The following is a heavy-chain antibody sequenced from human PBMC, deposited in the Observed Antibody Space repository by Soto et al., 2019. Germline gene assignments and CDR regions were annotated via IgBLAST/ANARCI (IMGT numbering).Heavy chain of an antibody. CDR2: IIPIFGTA. CDR1: GGTFSSYA. V-gene: IGHV1-69*12. J-gene: IGHJ6*02. Sequence: QVQLVQSGAEVKKPGSSVKVSCKASGGTFSSYAISWVRQAPGQGLEWMGGIIPIFGTANYAQKFQGRVTITADESTSTAYMELSSLRSEDTAVYYCASEPRWLRFSYYYGMDVWGQGTTVTVSS. D-gene: IGHD5-12*01. CDR3: ASEPRWLRFSYYYGMDV.